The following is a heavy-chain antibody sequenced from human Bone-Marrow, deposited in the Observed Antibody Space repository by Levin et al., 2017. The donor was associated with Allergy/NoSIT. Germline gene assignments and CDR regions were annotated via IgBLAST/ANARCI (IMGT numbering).Heavy chain of an antibody. CDR3: ARDKLGQQLIPPDFDY. V-gene: IGHV3-30-3*01. J-gene: IGHJ4*02. D-gene: IGHD6-13*01. CDR1: GFTFSSYA. Sequence: GESLKISCAASGFTFSSYAMHWVRQAPGKGLEWVAVISYDGSNKYYADSVKGRFTISRDNSKNTLYLQMNSLRAEDTAVYYCARDKLGQQLIPPDFDYWGQGTLVTVSS. CDR2: ISYDGSNK.